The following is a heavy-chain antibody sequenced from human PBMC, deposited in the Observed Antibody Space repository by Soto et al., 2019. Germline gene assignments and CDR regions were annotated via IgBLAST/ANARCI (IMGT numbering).Heavy chain of an antibody. D-gene: IGHD6-19*01. CDR1: GFTFSSYD. CDR2: IGTAGDT. V-gene: IGHV3-13*01. CDR3: ARGTSSVYYYMDV. J-gene: IGHJ6*03. Sequence: EVQLVESGGGLVQPGGSLRLSCAASGFTFSSYDMHWVRQATGKGLEWVSAIGTAGDTYYPGSVKGRFTISRENAKNSLYLQMNSLRAGDTAVYYCARGTSSVYYYMDVWGKGTTFTVSS.